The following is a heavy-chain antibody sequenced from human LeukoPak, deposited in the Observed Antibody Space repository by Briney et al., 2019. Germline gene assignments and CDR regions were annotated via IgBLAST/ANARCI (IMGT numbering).Heavy chain of an antibody. CDR3: ARTLCVDGSGPTQYYYGMDV. D-gene: IGHD3-10*01. CDR2: IYTSGST. CDR1: GGSISSGSYY. V-gene: IGHV4-61*02. J-gene: IGHJ6*02. Sequence: PSQTLSLTCTVSGGSISSGSYYWSWIRQPAGKGLEWIGRIYTSGSTNYNPSLKSRVTISVDTSKNQFSLKLSSVTAADTAVYYCARTLCVDGSGPTQYYYGMDVWGQGTTVTVSS.